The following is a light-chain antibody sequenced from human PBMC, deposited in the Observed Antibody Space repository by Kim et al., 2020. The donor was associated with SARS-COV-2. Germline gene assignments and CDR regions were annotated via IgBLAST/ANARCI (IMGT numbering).Light chain of an antibody. J-gene: IGLJ3*02. CDR3: QTWLTGPWV. V-gene: IGLV4-69*02. CDR2: LNSDGSH. Sequence: QLVLTQSPSASASLGASVKLTCTLNSGYSNYAVAWHQQQPEKGPRYLMKLNSDGSHSKGDGIPDRFSGSSSGAERYLTISSLQSEDEADYYCQTWLTGPWVFGGGTQLTFL. CDR1: SGYSNYA.